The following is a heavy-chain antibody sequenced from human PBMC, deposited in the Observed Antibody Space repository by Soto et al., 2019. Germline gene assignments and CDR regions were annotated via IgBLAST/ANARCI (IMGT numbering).Heavy chain of an antibody. CDR2: IKQDGSER. D-gene: IGHD3-22*01. Sequence: PGGSLRLSCAASGFTFSTYWMSWVRQTPGKGLEWVANIKQDGSERYYVDSVKGRFTISRDNAKNSVYLQMNSLRAEDAAVYYCARVYYYDSSTYYSYYFDYWGQGTLVTVSS. J-gene: IGHJ4*02. CDR1: GFTFSTYW. V-gene: IGHV3-7*01. CDR3: ARVYYYDSSTYYSYYFDY.